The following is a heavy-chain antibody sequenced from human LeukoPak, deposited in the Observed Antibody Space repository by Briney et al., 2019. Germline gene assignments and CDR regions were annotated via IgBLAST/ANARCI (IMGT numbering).Heavy chain of an antibody. CDR3: ARYRHLGY. V-gene: IGHV3-7*01. J-gene: IGHJ4*02. CDR2: INQNGGEK. CDR1: GFTFSSYG. Sequence: GGSLRLSCAASGFTFSSYGMNWVRQAPGKGLEWVANINQNGGEKYYVDSVKGRFTISRDNGKNSLYLQMNSLRAEDTAVYYCARYRHLGYWGQGTLVTVSS.